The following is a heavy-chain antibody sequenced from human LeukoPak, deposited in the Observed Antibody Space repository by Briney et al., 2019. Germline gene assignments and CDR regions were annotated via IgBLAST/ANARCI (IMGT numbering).Heavy chain of an antibody. D-gene: IGHD2-2*01. J-gene: IGHJ4*02. V-gene: IGHV1-2*02. CDR1: GYTFTSYY. CDR3: ASAGGYQPLFDY. Sequence: ASVKVSCKASGYTFTSYYIHWVRQSPGQGIEWMGWINPNSGGTNYAQKFQGRVTMTRDTSISTAYMELSRLRSDDTAVYYCASAGGYQPLFDYWGQGTLVTVSS. CDR2: INPNSGGT.